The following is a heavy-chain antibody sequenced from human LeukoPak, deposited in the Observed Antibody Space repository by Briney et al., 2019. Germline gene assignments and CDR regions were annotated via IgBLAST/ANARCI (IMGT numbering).Heavy chain of an antibody. CDR3: AKVMKGSERLTMVRGVIIKTAGLYYMDV. CDR2: ISASGGST. CDR1: GFTLSSYA. J-gene: IGHJ6*03. D-gene: IGHD3-10*01. Sequence: PGGSLRLSCAASGFTLSSYAMSWVRQAPGKGLEWVSNISASGGSTNYADSVKGRFTISRDNSKNTVYLQMNSLGAEDTAVYFCAKVMKGSERLTMVRGVIIKTAGLYYMDVWGKGATVTVSS. V-gene: IGHV3-23*01.